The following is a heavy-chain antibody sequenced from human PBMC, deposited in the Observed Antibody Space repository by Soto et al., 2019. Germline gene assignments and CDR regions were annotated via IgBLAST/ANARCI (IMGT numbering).Heavy chain of an antibody. D-gene: IGHD2-21*02. CDR1: GGSISSGGYY. CDR3: ARVCGGDCHNDMDV. V-gene: IGHV4-31*03. CDR2: IYYSGST. Sequence: QVQLQESGPGLVKPSQTLSLTCTVSGGSISSGGYYWSWIRQHPGKGLEWIGYIYYSGSTYYNPSLKSRVTISIDTSKKQFSLKLSSVTAADTAVYYCARVCGGDCHNDMDVWGQGTTVTVSS. J-gene: IGHJ6*02.